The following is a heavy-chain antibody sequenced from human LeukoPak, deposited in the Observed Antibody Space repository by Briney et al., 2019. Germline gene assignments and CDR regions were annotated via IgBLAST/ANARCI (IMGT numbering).Heavy chain of an antibody. CDR2: IRSKANSYTT. CDR3: TSVSGGWLQL. CDR1: GFTFSGSA. D-gene: IGHD5-24*01. J-gene: IGHJ4*02. Sequence: GGSLRLSCAASGFTFSGSAMHWVRQASGKGLEWVGRIRSKANSYTTTYAASVRGRFTISRDDSKNTAYLQMNSLKTEDTAVYYCTSVSGGWLQLWGQGTLVTVSS. V-gene: IGHV3-73*01.